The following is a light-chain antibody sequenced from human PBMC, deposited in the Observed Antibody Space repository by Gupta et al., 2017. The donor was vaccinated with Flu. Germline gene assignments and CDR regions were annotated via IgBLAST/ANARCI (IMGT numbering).Light chain of an antibody. CDR1: SSNIGSNI. J-gene: IGLJ3*02. V-gene: IGLV1-44*01. CDR2: SNN. CDR3: AAWDDSRSGWV. Sequence: RVTISCSGSSSNIGSNIVNWYQQLTVTAPILLIYSNNERPSGVPDRFSGSKSGTSASLAISGLQAEDEADYYCAAWDDSRSGWVFGGGTKLTVL.